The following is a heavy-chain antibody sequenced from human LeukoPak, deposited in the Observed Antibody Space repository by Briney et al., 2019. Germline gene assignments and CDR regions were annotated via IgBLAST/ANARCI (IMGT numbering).Heavy chain of an antibody. D-gene: IGHD3-3*01. Sequence: GGPLRLSCAASVFTFKSYWMHWVRQAPGKGLVWVSRIDEDGKTIDYADSVKGRFTISRDNAKDTLYLQVSSLRDEVTAVYYCVSDLCGGDDQWGRGTLVTVSS. J-gene: IGHJ5*02. V-gene: IGHV3-74*01. CDR2: IDEDGKTI. CDR1: VFTFKSYW. CDR3: VSDLCGGDDQ.